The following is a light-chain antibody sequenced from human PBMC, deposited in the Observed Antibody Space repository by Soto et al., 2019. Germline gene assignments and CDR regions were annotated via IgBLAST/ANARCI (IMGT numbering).Light chain of an antibody. CDR2: GAS. J-gene: IGKJ1*01. CDR3: QQYNNWPAV. CDR1: QSVSSN. Sequence: EIVMTQSPATPSVSPGERATLSCRASQSVSSNLAWYQQKPGQAPRLLIYGASTRATGIPARFSGSGSGTEFTLTISSLQSEDFAVYYCQQYNNWPAVFGQGTKVDIK. V-gene: IGKV3D-15*01.